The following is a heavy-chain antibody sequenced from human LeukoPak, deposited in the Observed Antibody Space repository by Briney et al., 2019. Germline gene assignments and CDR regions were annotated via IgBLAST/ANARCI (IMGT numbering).Heavy chain of an antibody. Sequence: ASVKVSCKASGYTFTSYYMHWVRQAPGQGLEWMGIINPSGGSTSYAQKFQGRVTIAADESTSTAYMELSSLRSEDTAVYYCARGYSGYDTFDYWGQGTLVTVSS. V-gene: IGHV1-46*01. CDR1: GYTFTSYY. CDR2: INPSGGST. D-gene: IGHD5-12*01. J-gene: IGHJ4*02. CDR3: ARGYSGYDTFDY.